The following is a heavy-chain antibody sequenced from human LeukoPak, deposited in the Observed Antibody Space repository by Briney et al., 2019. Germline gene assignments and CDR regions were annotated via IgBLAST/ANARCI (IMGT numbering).Heavy chain of an antibody. D-gene: IGHD4-11*01. CDR3: ARVQTLNYYYGMDV. CDR2: IYTSGST. J-gene: IGHJ6*02. CDR1: GGSLSSYY. Sequence: SETLSLTCTVSGGSLSSYYWSWIRQPAGKGLEWIGRIYTSGSTNYNPSLKSRVTMSVDTSKNQFSLKLSSVTAADTAVYYCARVQTLNYYYGMDVWGQGTTVTVSS. V-gene: IGHV4-4*07.